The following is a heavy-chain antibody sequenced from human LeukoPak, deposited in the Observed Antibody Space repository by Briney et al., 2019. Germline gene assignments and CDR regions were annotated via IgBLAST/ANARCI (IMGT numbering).Heavy chain of an antibody. CDR3: ARENWYLDY. D-gene: IGHD1-1*01. CDR2: INTDGSST. CDR1: GFTFSKNW. J-gene: IGHJ4*02. V-gene: IGHV3-74*01. Sequence: GGSLRLSCAASGFTFSKNWMHWVRQVPGKGLVWVSRINTDGSSTGYADFVKGRFTISRDNAKNTLYLQMSSLRAEDTAVYYCARENWYLDYWGQGTLVTVSS.